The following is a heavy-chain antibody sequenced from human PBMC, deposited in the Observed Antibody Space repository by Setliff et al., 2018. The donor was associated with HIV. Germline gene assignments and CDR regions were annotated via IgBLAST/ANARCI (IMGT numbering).Heavy chain of an antibody. J-gene: IGHJ3*02. CDR3: TTADLGRGLQLLDAFDI. CDR2: IKRKTDGGTT. CDR1: GFPFSNAW. V-gene: IGHV3-15*01. D-gene: IGHD5-12*01. Sequence: LRLSCAASGFPFSNAWMSWVRQAPGKGLEWVGRIKRKTDGGTTDYAAPVKGRFTISRDDSKDTLYLQMNSLKTEDTAVYYCTTADLGRGLQLLDAFDIWGQGTMVT.